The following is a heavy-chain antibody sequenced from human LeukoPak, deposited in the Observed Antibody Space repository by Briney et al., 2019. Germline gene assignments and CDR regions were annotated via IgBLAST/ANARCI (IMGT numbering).Heavy chain of an antibody. Sequence: PGGSLRLSCAASGFTFSDYFMSWIRQAPGKGLEWVSYIGSSGSSKYYADSVKGRFTISRDNAETSLHLQMNSLRAEDTAVYCARGGNHGDYWYFDLWGRGTLVTVSS. V-gene: IGHV3-11*04. CDR3: ARGGNHGDYWYFDL. CDR2: IGSSGSSK. D-gene: IGHD4-17*01. J-gene: IGHJ2*01. CDR1: GFTFSDYF.